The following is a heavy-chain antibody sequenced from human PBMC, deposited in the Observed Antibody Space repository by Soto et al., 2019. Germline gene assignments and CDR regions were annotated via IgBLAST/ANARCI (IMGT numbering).Heavy chain of an antibody. CDR2: IYYSGST. Sequence: SETLSLTCTVSGGSVSSGSYYWSWIRQPPGKGLEWIGYIYYSGSTNYNPSLKSRVTISVDTSKNQFSLKLSSVTAADTAVYYCGRLEGLATIPYYFDYWGQGALVTVSS. CDR3: GRLEGLATIPYYFDY. J-gene: IGHJ4*02. D-gene: IGHD3-9*01. CDR1: GGSVSSGSYY. V-gene: IGHV4-61*01.